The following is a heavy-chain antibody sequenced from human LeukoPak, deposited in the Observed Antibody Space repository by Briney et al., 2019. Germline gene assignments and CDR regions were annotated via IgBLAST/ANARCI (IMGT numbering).Heavy chain of an antibody. CDR3: ARRMGYCSGGSCLNCFDP. V-gene: IGHV5-10-1*01. D-gene: IGHD2-15*01. CDR2: IDPSDSYT. CDR1: GYSFTSYW. J-gene: IGHJ5*02. Sequence: GESLKISCKGSGYSFTSYWISWVRQMPGKGLEWMGRIDPSDSYTNYSPSFQGHVTISADKSISTAYLQWSSLKASDTAMYYCARRMGYCSGGSCLNCFDPWGQGTLVTVSS.